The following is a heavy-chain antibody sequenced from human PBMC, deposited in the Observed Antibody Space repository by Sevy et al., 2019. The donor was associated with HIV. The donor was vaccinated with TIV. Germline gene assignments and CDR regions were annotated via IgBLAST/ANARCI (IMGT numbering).Heavy chain of an antibody. Sequence: GGSLRLSCTASGFSFSDFYMSWIRQAPGKGLEWVSYISDSGHIKHYEDSVKGRLLISRDNAHNTVHLQMNSLTAEDTADYYCVRGGGRIHDFDYWGRGTLVTVSS. D-gene: IGHD3-16*01. CDR2: ISDSGHIK. CDR3: VRGGGRIHDFDY. CDR1: GFSFSDFY. J-gene: IGHJ4*02. V-gene: IGHV3-11*01.